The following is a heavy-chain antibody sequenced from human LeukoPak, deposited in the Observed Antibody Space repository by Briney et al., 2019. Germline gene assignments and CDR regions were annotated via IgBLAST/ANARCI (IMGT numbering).Heavy chain of an antibody. Sequence: SETLSLTCTVSGGSISSYYWSWIRQPPGKGLEWIGYIYTSGSTNYNPSLKSRVTISVDTSKNQFSLKLSSVTAADTAVYYCARLYYDSSGYYYTFDYWGQGTLVTVSS. J-gene: IGHJ4*02. CDR3: ARLYYDSSGYYYTFDY. D-gene: IGHD3-22*01. CDR1: GGSISSYY. V-gene: IGHV4-4*09. CDR2: IYTSGST.